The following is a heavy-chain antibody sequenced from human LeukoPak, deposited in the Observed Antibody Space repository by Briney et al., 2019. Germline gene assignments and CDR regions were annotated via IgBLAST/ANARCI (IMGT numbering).Heavy chain of an antibody. CDR1: AFTISGSA. CDR2: IRSKANSYAT. CDR3: AKRKGEVGATRPLYYFDY. Sequence: GVSLRLSCAASAFTISGSAMHWLRQASGKGLEWFGRIRSKANSYATAYAASVKGRITISRDDSKNTAYLQMNSLKTEDTAVYYCAKRKGEVGATRPLYYFDYWGQGTLVTVSS. D-gene: IGHD1-26*01. J-gene: IGHJ4*02. V-gene: IGHV3-73*01.